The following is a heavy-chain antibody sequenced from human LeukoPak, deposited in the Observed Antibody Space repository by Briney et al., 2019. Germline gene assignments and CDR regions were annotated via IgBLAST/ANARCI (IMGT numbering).Heavy chain of an antibody. Sequence: PGGSLRLPCAASGFTFSSYAMHWVRQAPGKGLEWVAVISYDGSNKYYADSVKGRFTISRDNSKNTLYLQMNSLRAEDTAVYYCARDRGGGSRDGYNYEVDYWGQGTLVTVSS. V-gene: IGHV3-30-3*01. CDR3: ARDRGGGSRDGYNYEVDY. D-gene: IGHD5-24*01. CDR2: ISYDGSNK. J-gene: IGHJ4*02. CDR1: GFTFSSYA.